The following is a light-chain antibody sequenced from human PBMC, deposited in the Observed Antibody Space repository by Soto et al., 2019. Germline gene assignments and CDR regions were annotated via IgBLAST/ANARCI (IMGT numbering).Light chain of an antibody. J-gene: IGLJ1*01. Sequence: QSALTQPASVSGSPGQSITISCTGTSSDVGSYNLVSLYQQQPGKAPKLMIYXVXKRPSGVSNRFSGSKSGNTASLTISGLQAEDEADYYCCSYAGSSTYVFGTGTKVTVL. CDR3: CSYAGSSTYV. CDR1: SSDVGSYNL. V-gene: IGLV2-23*02. CDR2: XVX.